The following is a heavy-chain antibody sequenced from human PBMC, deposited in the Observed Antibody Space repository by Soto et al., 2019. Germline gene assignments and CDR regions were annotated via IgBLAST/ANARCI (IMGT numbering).Heavy chain of an antibody. V-gene: IGHV4-38-2*01. CDR1: GYSISSGYY. CDR3: ATKIAAAGPDY. J-gene: IGHJ4*02. D-gene: IGHD6-13*01. CDR2: IYHSGST. Sequence: SETLSLTCAVSGYSISSGYYWGWIRQPPGKGLEWIGSIYHSGSTYYNPSLKSRVTISVDTSKNQFSLKLSSVTAADTAVYYCATKIAAAGPDYWGQGTLVTVSS.